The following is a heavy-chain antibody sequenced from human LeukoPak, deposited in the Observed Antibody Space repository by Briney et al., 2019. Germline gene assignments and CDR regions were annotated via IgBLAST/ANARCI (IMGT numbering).Heavy chain of an antibody. J-gene: IGHJ4*02. V-gene: IGHV3-7*01. CDR1: GFSFSSYW. CDR3: ARVIVVGGVGYISTTNFDY. D-gene: IGHD2-8*01. Sequence: GGSLRLSCAGSGFSFSSYWMSWVRQVPGKGLEWVANMQQDGSEKNYVDSVMGRFTISRDNAKNSLYLQMNSLRVEDTAVYYCARVIVVGGVGYISTTNFDYWGQGMLVTVSS. CDR2: MQQDGSEK.